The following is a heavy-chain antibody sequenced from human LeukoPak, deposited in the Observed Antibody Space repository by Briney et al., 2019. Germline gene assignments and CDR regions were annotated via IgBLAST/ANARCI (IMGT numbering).Heavy chain of an antibody. J-gene: IGHJ4*02. CDR2: IIPIFGTA. CDR3: ARAGIAAAYPTLAYYFDY. CDR1: GGAFSSYA. D-gene: IGHD6-13*01. Sequence: ASVKVSCKASGGAFSSYAISWVRQAPGQGLEWMGGIIPIFGTANYAQKFQGRVTITTDESTSTAYMELSSLRPEDTAVYYCARAGIAAAYPTLAYYFDYWGQGTLVTVSS. V-gene: IGHV1-69*05.